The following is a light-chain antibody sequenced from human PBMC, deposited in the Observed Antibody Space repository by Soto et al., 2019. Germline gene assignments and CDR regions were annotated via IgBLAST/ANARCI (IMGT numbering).Light chain of an antibody. CDR2: KAP. J-gene: IGKJ1*01. CDR3: QHYNSYSEA. Sequence: DIQMTQSPSTLSGSVGDRVTITCRASQTISSWLAWYQQKPGKAPKLLIYKAPTLKSGVPSRFSGSRSGTEFTLTISNLQPDDFATYYCQHYNSYSEALGQGTKVDIK. V-gene: IGKV1-5*03. CDR1: QTISSW.